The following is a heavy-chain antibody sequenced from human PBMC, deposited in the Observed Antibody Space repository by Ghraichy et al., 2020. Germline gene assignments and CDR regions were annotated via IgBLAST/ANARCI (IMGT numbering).Heavy chain of an antibody. CDR2: IYYSGIT. V-gene: IGHV4-39*01. CDR3: AGQIWFGELSPPNWFDP. D-gene: IGHD3-10*01. CDR1: GGSFSSSSYY. Sequence: SETLSLTCAVYGGSFSSSSYYWGWIRQPPGKGLEWIGSIYYSGITYYNPSLKSRVTISVDTSKNQFSLKLSSVTAADTVVYYCAGQIWFGELSPPNWFDPGSQGTLVTVSS. J-gene: IGHJ5*02.